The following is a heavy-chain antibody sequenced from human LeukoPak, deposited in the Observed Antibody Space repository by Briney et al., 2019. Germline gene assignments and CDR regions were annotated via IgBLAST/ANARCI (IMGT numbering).Heavy chain of an antibody. CDR1: GFTFSSYA. V-gene: IGHV3-23*01. Sequence: PGGSLRLSCAASGFTFSSYAMSWVRQAPGKGLEWVSSIGGSGDNTFYADSVKDRCTISRDNSTNTLFLQMNSLRAEDTAVYYCAKGRGTTVTSAANYWGQGTLVTVSS. J-gene: IGHJ4*02. CDR3: AKGRGTTVTSAANY. CDR2: IGGSGDNT. D-gene: IGHD4-17*01.